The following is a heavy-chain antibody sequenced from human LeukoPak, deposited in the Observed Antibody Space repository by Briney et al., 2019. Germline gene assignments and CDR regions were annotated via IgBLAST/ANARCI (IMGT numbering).Heavy chain of an antibody. CDR2: INHSGST. CDR3: ARAARCSGGSCYWSGWFDP. Sequence: SETLSLTCAVYGGSFGGYYWSWIRQPPGKGLEWIGEINHSGSTNYNPSLKSRVTISVDTSKNQFSLKLSSVTAADTAVYYCARAARCSGGSCYWSGWFDPWGQGTLVTVSS. J-gene: IGHJ5*02. V-gene: IGHV4-34*01. CDR1: GGSFGGYY. D-gene: IGHD2-15*01.